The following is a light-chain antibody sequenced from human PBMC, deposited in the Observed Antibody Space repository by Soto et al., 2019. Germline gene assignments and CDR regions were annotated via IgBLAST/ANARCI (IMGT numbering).Light chain of an antibody. CDR1: SSDVGGYNY. V-gene: IGLV2-8*01. CDR2: EVS. Sequence: SVLTQPPSASGSPGQSVTISCTGTSSDVGGYNYVSWYQQHPGKAPKLMIYEVSKRPSGVPDRFSGSKSGNTASLTVSGLQAEDEADYYCSSYAGSNNLVFGGGTNLTVL. CDR3: SSYAGSNNLV. J-gene: IGLJ2*01.